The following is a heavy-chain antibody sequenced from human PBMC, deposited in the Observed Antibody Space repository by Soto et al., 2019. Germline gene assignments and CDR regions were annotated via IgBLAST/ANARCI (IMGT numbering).Heavy chain of an antibody. CDR1: GFTFSSYG. J-gene: IGHJ4*02. CDR2: ISYDGSNK. D-gene: IGHD3-10*01. CDR3: AKPNYYGSGSSLYYFDY. V-gene: IGHV3-30*18. Sequence: GGSLRLSCAASGFTFSSYGMHWVRQAPGKGLEWVAVISYDGSNKYYADSVKGRFTISRDNSKSTLYLQMNSLRAEDTAVYYCAKPNYYGSGSSLYYFDYWGQGTLVTVSS.